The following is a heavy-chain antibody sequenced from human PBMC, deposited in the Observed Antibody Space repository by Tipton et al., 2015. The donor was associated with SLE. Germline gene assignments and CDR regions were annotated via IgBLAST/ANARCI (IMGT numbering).Heavy chain of an antibody. CDR2: VYSSGST. D-gene: IGHD1-26*01. Sequence: TLSLTCTVSGGSISGYYWSWIRQPAGKGLEWIGRVYSSGSTIHNPSIKSRITRSLVTSKNQFSLRVNSVTAADTAVYCCARGGGSYYDYWGQGMLVTVSS. CDR1: GGSISGYY. J-gene: IGHJ4*02. V-gene: IGHV4-4*07. CDR3: ARGGGSYYDY.